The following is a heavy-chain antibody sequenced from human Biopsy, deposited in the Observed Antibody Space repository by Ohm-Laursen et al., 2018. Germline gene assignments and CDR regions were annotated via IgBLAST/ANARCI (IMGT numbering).Heavy chain of an antibody. Sequence: VALVKVSCKASGYTFTSYEINWVRQATGQGLEWMGWMNPDSGNTGYAQNFQGRVTMTRNTSISTAYMELSSLKSEDTAVYFCARADPPLFYYGSGSSNWFDPWGQGTLVTVSS. V-gene: IGHV1-8*01. CDR2: MNPDSGNT. CDR1: GYTFTSYE. J-gene: IGHJ5*02. CDR3: ARADPPLFYYGSGSSNWFDP. D-gene: IGHD3-10*01.